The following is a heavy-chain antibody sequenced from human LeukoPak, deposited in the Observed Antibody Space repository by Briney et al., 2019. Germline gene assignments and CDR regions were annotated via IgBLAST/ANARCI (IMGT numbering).Heavy chain of an antibody. CDR3: ARHAPYYDSSGYYHDDAFDI. V-gene: IGHV4-39*01. D-gene: IGHD3-22*01. CDR1: GVSIRSYY. CDR2: IYYSGST. J-gene: IGHJ3*02. Sequence: PSETLSHTCTVSGVSIRSYYWGWIRQPPGKGLEWIGSIYYSGSTYYNPSLKSRVTISVDTSKNQFSLKLSSVTAADTAVYYCARHAPYYDSSGYYHDDAFDIWGQGTMVTVSS.